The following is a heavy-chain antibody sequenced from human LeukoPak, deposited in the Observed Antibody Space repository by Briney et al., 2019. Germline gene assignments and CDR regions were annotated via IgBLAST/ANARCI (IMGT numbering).Heavy chain of an antibody. CDR2: ISYDGSNK. Sequence: PGRSLRLSCAASGFTFSSYGMHWVRQAPGKGLEWVAVISYDGSNKHYADSLKGRFTISRDNSKNTLYLQMTSLIPDDTALYYCARGRGVPTTLPEFDYWGQGTLVTVSS. CDR1: GFTFSSYG. J-gene: IGHJ4*02. V-gene: IGHV3-30*03. D-gene: IGHD3-3*01. CDR3: ARGRGVPTTLPEFDY.